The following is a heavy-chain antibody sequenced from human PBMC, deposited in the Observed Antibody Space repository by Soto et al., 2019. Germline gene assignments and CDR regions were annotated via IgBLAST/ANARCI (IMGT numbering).Heavy chain of an antibody. CDR1: GFTFSSYG. Sequence: GGSLRLSCAASGFTFSSYGMHWVRQAPGKGLEWVAVISYDGSNKYYADSVKGRFTISRDNSKNTLYLQMNSLRAEDTAVYYCATTIRYCSGGSCYSGEGAFDIWGQGTMVTVSS. V-gene: IGHV3-30*03. J-gene: IGHJ3*02. D-gene: IGHD2-15*01. CDR3: ATTIRYCSGGSCYSGEGAFDI. CDR2: ISYDGSNK.